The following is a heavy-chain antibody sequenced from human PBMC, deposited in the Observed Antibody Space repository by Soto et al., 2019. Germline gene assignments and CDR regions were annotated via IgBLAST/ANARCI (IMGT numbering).Heavy chain of an antibody. V-gene: IGHV1-69*13. Sequence: ASVKVSCKASGGTFSSYAISWVRQAPGQGLEWMGGIIPIFGTANYAQKFQGRVTITADESTSTAYMELSSLRSEDTAVYYCARDIGIAVAGKGSGYYYYGMDVWGQGTTVTVSS. CDR1: GGTFSSYA. J-gene: IGHJ6*02. D-gene: IGHD6-19*01. CDR3: ARDIGIAVAGKGSGYYYYGMDV. CDR2: IIPIFGTA.